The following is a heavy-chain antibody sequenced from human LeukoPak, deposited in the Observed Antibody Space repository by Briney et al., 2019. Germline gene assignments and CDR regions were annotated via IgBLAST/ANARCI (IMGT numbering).Heavy chain of an antibody. Sequence: GGSLRLSCEASGLTFDDHTMHWVRQRPGKGLEWVSLISWDGGSRYYADSVKGRFTISRDNSRTSLYLEMNSLTADDTALYHCVRGPRSGILADYGWGTFDHWGQGTLVTVSS. J-gene: IGHJ4*02. CDR2: ISWDGGSR. V-gene: IGHV3-43*01. CDR3: VRGPRSGILADYGWGTFDH. D-gene: IGHD3-9*01. CDR1: GLTFDDHT.